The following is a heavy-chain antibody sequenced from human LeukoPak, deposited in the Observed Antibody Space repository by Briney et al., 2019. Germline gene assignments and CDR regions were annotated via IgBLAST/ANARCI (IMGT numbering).Heavy chain of an antibody. CDR1: GDSITGYY. Sequence: PSETLSLTCSVSGDSITGYYWSWIRQPAGKGLEWIGRIYTSGSTNYNPSLKSRVTISVDTSKNQFSLKLSSVTAADTAVYYCARERGGVVVIAGYNWFDPWGQGTLVTVSS. V-gene: IGHV4-4*07. D-gene: IGHD3-22*01. CDR3: ARERGGVVVIAGYNWFDP. CDR2: IYTSGST. J-gene: IGHJ5*02.